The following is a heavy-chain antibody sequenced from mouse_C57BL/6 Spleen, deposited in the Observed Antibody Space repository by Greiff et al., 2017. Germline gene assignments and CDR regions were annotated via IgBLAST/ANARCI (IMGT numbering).Heavy chain of an antibody. Sequence: VKLQESGPELVKPGASVKISCKASGYAFSSSWMNWVKQRPGKGLEWIGRIYPGDGDTNYNGKFKGKATLTADKSSSTAYMQLNSLTSENSAVYFCATYAANPSIAMDYWGQGTSLTVSS. CDR1: GYAFSSSW. CDR2: IYPGDGDT. V-gene: IGHV1-82*01. CDR3: ATYAANPSIAMDY. D-gene: IGHD6-5*01. J-gene: IGHJ4*01.